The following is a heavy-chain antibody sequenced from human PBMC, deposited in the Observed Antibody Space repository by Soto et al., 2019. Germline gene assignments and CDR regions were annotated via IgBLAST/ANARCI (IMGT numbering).Heavy chain of an antibody. J-gene: IGHJ4*02. CDR2: ISSSGTSA. V-gene: IGHV3-11*01. D-gene: IGHD6-19*01. Sequence: QVPLEESGGGLVKPGGSLRLSCAASAFTFSAVYMSWIRQAPNKGLEYISYISSSGTSANYADSVKGRFTISRDNAKNSLYLQMNSLRAEDTAVYYCARDRGAVTGHYFDYWGQGALVTVSS. CDR1: AFTFSAVY. CDR3: ARDRGAVTGHYFDY.